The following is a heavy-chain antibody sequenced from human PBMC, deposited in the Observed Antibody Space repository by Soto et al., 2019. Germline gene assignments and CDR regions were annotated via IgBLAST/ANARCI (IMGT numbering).Heavy chain of an antibody. CDR1: GFTFSNYA. Sequence: GGSLRLSCAASGFTFSNYAMSWVRQAPGKGLEWVSAMSGSGSSTYYADSVKGRFTISRDNAKNSLYLQLNSLRAEDTAVYYCARDLGYYASDGYFDYWGQGTVVTVSS. CDR3: ARDLGYYASDGYFDY. J-gene: IGHJ4*02. V-gene: IGHV3-23*01. D-gene: IGHD3-22*01. CDR2: MSGSGSST.